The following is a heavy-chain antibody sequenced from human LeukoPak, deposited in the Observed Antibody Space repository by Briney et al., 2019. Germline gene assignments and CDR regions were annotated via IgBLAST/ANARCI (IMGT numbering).Heavy chain of an antibody. CDR2: INHTGST. V-gene: IGHV4-34*01. Sequence: PSETLSLTCAVYGGSFRGFYWSCIRQPPGGGLEWIGEINHTGSTNYNPSLKGRVTISVDTSKNQFSLKLSSVTAADTAVYYCARGELESNLFDPWGQGTLVTVSS. D-gene: IGHD1-1*01. J-gene: IGHJ5*02. CDR3: ARGELESNLFDP. CDR1: GGSFRGFY.